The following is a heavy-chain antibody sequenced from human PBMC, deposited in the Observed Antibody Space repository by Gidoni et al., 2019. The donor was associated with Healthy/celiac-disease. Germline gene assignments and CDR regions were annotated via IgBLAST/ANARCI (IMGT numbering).Heavy chain of an antibody. Sequence: QLQLQESGPGLVKPSETLSLTCTDSGGSISSSSYYWGWIRQPPGKGLEWIGSIYYSGSTYYNPSLKSRVTISVDTSKNQFSLKLSSVTAADTAVYYCARLGDYVWGSYPEYYFDYWGQGTLVTVSS. CDR3: ARLGDYVWGSYPEYYFDY. CDR2: IYYSGST. CDR1: GGSISSSSYY. J-gene: IGHJ4*02. V-gene: IGHV4-39*01. D-gene: IGHD3-16*02.